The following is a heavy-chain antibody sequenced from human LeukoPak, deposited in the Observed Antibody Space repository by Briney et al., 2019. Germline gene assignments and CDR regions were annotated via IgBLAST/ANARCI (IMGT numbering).Heavy chain of an antibody. CDR1: GGSITRCY. D-gene: IGHD1-26*01. CDR2: IYYSGST. J-gene: IGHJ6*03. CDR3: ARGGGVGYYYYYMDV. Sequence: SETLSLTCTVSGGSITRCYWSWIRQPPGKGLEWIGYIYYSGSTNYNPSLKSRGTISVDTSKNQFSLKLSSVTAADTAVYYCARGGGVGYYYYYMDVWGKGTTVTISS. V-gene: IGHV4-59*01.